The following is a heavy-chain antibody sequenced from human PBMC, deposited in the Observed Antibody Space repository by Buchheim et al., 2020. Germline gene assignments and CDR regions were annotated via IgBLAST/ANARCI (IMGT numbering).Heavy chain of an antibody. CDR1: GFTLSSYA. Sequence: QVQLVESGGGVVQPGRSLRLSCAASGFTLSSYAMHWVRQAPGKGLEWVAVISYDGSNKYYADSVKGRFTISRDNSKNTLYLQMNSLRAEDTAVYYCAKEDVGARYFPQVFDYWGQGTL. J-gene: IGHJ4*02. CDR2: ISYDGSNK. V-gene: IGHV3-30-3*01. D-gene: IGHD1-26*01. CDR3: AKEDVGARYFPQVFDY.